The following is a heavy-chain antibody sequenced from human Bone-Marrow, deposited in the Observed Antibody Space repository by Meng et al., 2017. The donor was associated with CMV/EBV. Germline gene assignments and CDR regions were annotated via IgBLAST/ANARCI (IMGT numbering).Heavy chain of an antibody. V-gene: IGHV1-69*05. Sequence: SVKVSCKASGDSLSNYAFSWVRQAPGQGLEWMGGIIPIFGTPNYAQKFQGRVSITTDEATSTSYMDLSGLRSEDTAKYYCATGEYDGSYYYGLDVWGQGTTVTVSS. CDR2: IIPIFGTP. CDR3: ATGEYDGSYYYGLDV. D-gene: IGHD4-17*01. CDR1: GDSLSNYA. J-gene: IGHJ6*02.